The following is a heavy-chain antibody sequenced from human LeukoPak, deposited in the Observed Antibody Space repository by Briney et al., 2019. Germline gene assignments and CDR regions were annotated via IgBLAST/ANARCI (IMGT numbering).Heavy chain of an antibody. D-gene: IGHD1-26*01. CDR2: INSGSSTV. Sequence: GGSLRLSCAASGFTFDDYSMNWVRQAPGKGLEWLSYINSGSSTVNYADSVKGRFTISRDNAKNSLYLQMNSLRAEDTAVYYCVSGSWNNWGQGTLVTVSS. J-gene: IGHJ4*02. CDR3: VSGSWNN. CDR1: GFTFDDYS. V-gene: IGHV3-48*01.